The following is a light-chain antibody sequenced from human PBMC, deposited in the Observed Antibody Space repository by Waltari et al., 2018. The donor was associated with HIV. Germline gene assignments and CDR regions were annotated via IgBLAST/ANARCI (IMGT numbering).Light chain of an antibody. V-gene: IGKV2-40*01. Sequence: IVLPQTHLPLPVTPGDRPPMSCRSRKRLLESDDRNPNLDWYVQKPGQSPQLLIHTLSCRASGVPDRFSGSGADTDFTLEISRVEPEDVGVYYGMQRLEFPSFGQGTRLEIK. J-gene: IGKJ5*01. CDR2: TLS. CDR3: MQRLEFPS. CDR1: KRLLESDDRNPN.